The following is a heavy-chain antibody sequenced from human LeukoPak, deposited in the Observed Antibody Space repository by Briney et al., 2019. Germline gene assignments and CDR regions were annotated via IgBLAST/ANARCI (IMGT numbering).Heavy chain of an antibody. CDR2: ISSSGSTI. Sequence: GGSLILSCAASGFTFSSYEMNWVRQAPGKGLEWVSYISSSGSTIYYADSVKGRFTISRDNAKNSLYLQMNSLRAEDTAVYYCARDEFNYYGSGSYYNFDYWGQGTLVTVSS. D-gene: IGHD3-10*01. CDR1: GFTFSSYE. J-gene: IGHJ4*02. V-gene: IGHV3-48*03. CDR3: ARDEFNYYGSGSYYNFDY.